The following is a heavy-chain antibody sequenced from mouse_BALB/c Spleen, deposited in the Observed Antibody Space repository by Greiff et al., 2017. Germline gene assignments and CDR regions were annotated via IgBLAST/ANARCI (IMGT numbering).Heavy chain of an antibody. CDR3: AGGYCAVAD. D-gene: IGHD2-3*01. CDR1: GYAFSTSW. Sequence: QVQLQQSGPELVKPAASVKISCNVSGYAFSTSWMNWVKQWPGQGPEWIGRIDPGDGDTNYNGKFKGIATLTAGNSSSTAYMKLSSLSSVDSAFYFCAGGYCAVADWGEGTLVNVSA. V-gene: IGHV1-82*01. J-gene: IGHJ3*01. CDR2: IDPGDGDT.